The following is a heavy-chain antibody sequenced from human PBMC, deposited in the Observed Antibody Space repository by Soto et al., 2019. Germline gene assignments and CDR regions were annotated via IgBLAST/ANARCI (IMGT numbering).Heavy chain of an antibody. CDR1: GGSISSYY. CDR2: IYYSGST. D-gene: IGHD3-9*01. J-gene: IGHJ6*03. V-gene: IGHV4-59*08. Sequence: SETLSLTCTVSGGSISSYYWSWIRQPPGKGLEWIGYIYYSGSTNYNPSLKSRVTISVDSSKNQFSLKLSSVTAADTAVYYCSRTVLGPDLLADSFVDYYYYMDVWGQGTTVTVSS. CDR3: SRTVLGPDLLADSFVDYYYYMDV.